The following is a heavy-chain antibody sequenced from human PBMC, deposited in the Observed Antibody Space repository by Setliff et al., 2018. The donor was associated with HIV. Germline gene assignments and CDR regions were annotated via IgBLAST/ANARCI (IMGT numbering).Heavy chain of an antibody. V-gene: IGHV3-7*05. CDR1: GFLFHTYW. Sequence: GGSLRLSCAASGFLFHTYWMSWVRQAPGKGLEWVANIKQDGSEKHYVDSVKGRLTISRDNAKNSLYLQMNSLRAEDTAVYYCARDKLVWFGESSYYYDYYMDVWGKGTTVTVSS. CDR2: IKQDGSEK. J-gene: IGHJ6*03. CDR3: ARDKLVWFGESSYYYDYYMDV. D-gene: IGHD3-10*01.